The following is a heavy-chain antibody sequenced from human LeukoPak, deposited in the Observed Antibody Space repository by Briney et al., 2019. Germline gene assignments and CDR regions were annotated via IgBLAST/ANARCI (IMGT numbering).Heavy chain of an antibody. Sequence: GGSLRLSCAASGFTFSSYGMSWVRQAPGKGLEWVSATSGSGGKTYYADSVKGRFTISRDNSKNTLYLQMNSLRAEDTAVYYCASNPPATGDFNYWGLGTLVTVSS. CDR1: GFTFSSYG. J-gene: IGHJ4*02. V-gene: IGHV3-23*01. CDR3: ASNPPATGDFNY. CDR2: TSGSGGKT. D-gene: IGHD7-27*01.